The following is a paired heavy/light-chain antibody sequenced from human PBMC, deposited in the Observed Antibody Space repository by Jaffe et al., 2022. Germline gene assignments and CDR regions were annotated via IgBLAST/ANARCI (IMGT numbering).Light chain of an antibody. Sequence: DIQMTQSPSSLSASVGDRVTITCRASQSISSYLNWYQQKPGKAPEFLIYAASILQSGVPSRFSGSGSGTDFTLTISSLQPEDFATYYCQQSYTTPYTFGQGTKLEIK. J-gene: IGKJ2*01. V-gene: IGKV1-39*01. CDR2: AAS. CDR1: QSISSY. CDR3: QQSYTTPYT.
Heavy chain of an antibody. CDR3: ARDRCSSSSCYYYYMDV. CDR1: GFTFSSNW. CDR2: INRDGSTT. V-gene: IGHV3-74*01. Sequence: EVQLVESGGGLVQPGGSLRLSCAASGFTFSSNWMHWVRQAPGKGLVWVSRINRDGSTTSYADSVKGRLTVSRDNAKNTLYLQMNSLRAEDTAMYYCARDRCSSSSCYYYYMDVWGKGTTVTVSS. D-gene: IGHD2-2*01. J-gene: IGHJ6*03.